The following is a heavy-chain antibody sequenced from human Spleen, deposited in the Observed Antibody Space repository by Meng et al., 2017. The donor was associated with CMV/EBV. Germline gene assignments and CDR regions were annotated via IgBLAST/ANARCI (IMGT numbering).Heavy chain of an antibody. V-gene: IGHV4-38-2*02. Sequence: SETLSLTCTVFGYSITSGYSWGCIRQPPGKGLQWIGSIYHSGSTYYNPSLKGRVTISVDTSKNQFSLKLSSVTAADTAVYYCARGRQYSSSSRIPAPPIAVAGTRTYYYYGMDVWGQGTTVTVSS. J-gene: IGHJ6*02. CDR2: IYHSGST. CDR1: GYSITSGYS. D-gene: IGHD6-19*01. CDR3: ARGRQYSSSSRIPAPPIAVAGTRTYYYYGMDV.